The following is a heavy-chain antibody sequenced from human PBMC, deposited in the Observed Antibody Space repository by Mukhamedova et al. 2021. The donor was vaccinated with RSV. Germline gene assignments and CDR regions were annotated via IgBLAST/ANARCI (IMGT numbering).Heavy chain of an antibody. V-gene: IGHV3-48*03. Sequence: AEYMGARFSISRDNAKSSLYLQMNSLRAEDTAVYYCARGRLLGDYWGQGTLVTVSS. D-gene: IGHD3-3*01. J-gene: IGHJ4*02. CDR3: ARGRLLGDY.